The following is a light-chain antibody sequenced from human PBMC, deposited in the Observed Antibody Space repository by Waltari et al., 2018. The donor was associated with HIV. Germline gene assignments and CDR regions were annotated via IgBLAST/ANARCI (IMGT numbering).Light chain of an antibody. CDR2: EIN. CDR3: SSYAGSDNWV. V-gene: IGLV2-8*01. J-gene: IGLJ3*02. CDR1: SSDIGRYDF. Sequence: TQPPSASGSPGQSVTISCTGTSSDIGRYDFVSWYQQHPGKAPKLIIYEINERPSGVPDRFSGSKSGNTATLAVSGLQADDEADYYCSSYAGSDNWVFGGGTTVTVL.